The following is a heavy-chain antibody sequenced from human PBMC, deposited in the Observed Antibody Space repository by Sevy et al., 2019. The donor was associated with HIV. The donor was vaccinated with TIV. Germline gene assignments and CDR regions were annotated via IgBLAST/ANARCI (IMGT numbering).Heavy chain of an antibody. CDR3: ASMGRIAAAYYFDY. V-gene: IGHV3-7*03. CDR2: IKQDGSEK. Sequence: GGSLRLSCAASGFTFSSYWMSWVRQAPGKGLEWVANIKQDGSEKYYGDSVKGRFTISRDNAKNSLYLQMNSLRAEDTAVYYCASMGRIAAAYYFDYWGQGTLVTVSS. J-gene: IGHJ4*02. CDR1: GFTFSSYW. D-gene: IGHD6-13*01.